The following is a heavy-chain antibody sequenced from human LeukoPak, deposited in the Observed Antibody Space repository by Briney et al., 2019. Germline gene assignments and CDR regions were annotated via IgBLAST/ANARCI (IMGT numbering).Heavy chain of an antibody. CDR1: GYTFTSYG. Sequence: GASVKVSCKASGYTFTSYGISWVRQAPGQGLEWMGWISAYNGNTNYAQKLQGRVTMTTDTSTSTAYMELRSLRSDDTAVYYCAGPHYDFWSGYPDYWGQGTLVTVSS. J-gene: IGHJ4*02. CDR3: AGPHYDFWSGYPDY. V-gene: IGHV1-18*01. D-gene: IGHD3-3*01. CDR2: ISAYNGNT.